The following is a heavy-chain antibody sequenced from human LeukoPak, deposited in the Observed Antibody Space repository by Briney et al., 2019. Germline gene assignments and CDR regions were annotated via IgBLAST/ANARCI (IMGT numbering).Heavy chain of an antibody. CDR1: GFTFSSYA. Sequence: PGGSLRLACAASGFTFSSYAMSWVRQAPGKGLEWVSAISGSGGSTYYADSVKGRFTISRDNSNNKLYLQMNSLRAEDTAVYYCAKGAPGHDILPGYYFDYWGQGTLVTVSP. CDR2: ISGSGGST. V-gene: IGHV3-23*01. J-gene: IGHJ4*02. CDR3: AKGAPGHDILPGYYFDY. D-gene: IGHD3-9*01.